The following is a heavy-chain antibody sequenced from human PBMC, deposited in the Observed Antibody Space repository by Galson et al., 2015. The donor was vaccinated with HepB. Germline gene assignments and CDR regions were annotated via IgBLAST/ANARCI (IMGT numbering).Heavy chain of an antibody. Sequence: ETLSLTCSVFGGSISRYYWSWIRQPPGNRPEWIGFIYYTGSANYNPFFESRVTMSVDTSKKQSSLKLTSLTAADTATYYCARWSYDIVGGHSFDYWGQGIPVIVSS. D-gene: IGHD2-21*02. V-gene: IGHV4-59*01. J-gene: IGHJ4*02. CDR2: IYYTGSA. CDR3: ARWSYDIVGGHSFDY. CDR1: GGSISRYY.